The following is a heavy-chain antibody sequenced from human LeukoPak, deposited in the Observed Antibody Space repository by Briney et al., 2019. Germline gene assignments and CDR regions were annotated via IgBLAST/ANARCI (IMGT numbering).Heavy chain of an antibody. CDR1: GCAFSSYW. V-gene: IGHV3-74*01. Sequence: GGSLRLSCAASGCAFSSYWTHWVRQAPGKGLVWVSYIKSDGTTTNYADSVQGRFTISRDNARNTLYLQMNSLRAEDTAVYYCARDRGYTQDYWGQGTLVTVSS. CDR2: IKSDGTTT. J-gene: IGHJ4*02. CDR3: ARDRGYTQDY. D-gene: IGHD5-12*01.